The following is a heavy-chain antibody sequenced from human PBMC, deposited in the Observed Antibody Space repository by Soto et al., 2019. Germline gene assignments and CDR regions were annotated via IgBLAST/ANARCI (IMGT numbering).Heavy chain of an antibody. D-gene: IGHD1-26*01. CDR2: IYYSGST. V-gene: IGHV4-34*01. CDR1: GGSFSGYY. J-gene: IGHJ4*02. CDR3: ARRGLVGATTFDY. Sequence: SETLSLTCAVYGGSFSGYYWSWIRQPPGKGLECIGSIYYSGSTYYSPSLKSRVTISVDTSKNQFSLKLSSVTAADTAVYYCARRGLVGATTFDYWGQGTLVTVSS.